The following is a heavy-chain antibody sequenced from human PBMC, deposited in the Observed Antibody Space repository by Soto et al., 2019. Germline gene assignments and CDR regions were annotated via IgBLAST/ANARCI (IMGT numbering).Heavy chain of an antibody. J-gene: IGHJ4*02. Sequence: RFTISRDNSENTLYLQMGSLRAEDMAVYYCARGTDYYGSGSYSFDYWGQGTLVTVSS. CDR3: ARGTDYYGSGSYSFDY. D-gene: IGHD3-10*01. V-gene: IGHV3-64*01.